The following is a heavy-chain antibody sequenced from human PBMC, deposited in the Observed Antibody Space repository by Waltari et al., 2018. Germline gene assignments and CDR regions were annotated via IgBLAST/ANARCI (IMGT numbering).Heavy chain of an antibody. D-gene: IGHD1-26*01. Sequence: QVQLVQSGAEVKKPGASVQVSCKASGYTFTSYYMHWVRQAPGQGLEWMGIINPSGGSTSYAQKFQGRVTMTRDTSTSTVYMELSSLRSEDTAVYYCATDSGSYEFDYWGQGTLVTVSS. V-gene: IGHV1-46*01. CDR2: INPSGGST. CDR1: GYTFTSYY. CDR3: ATDSGSYEFDY. J-gene: IGHJ4*02.